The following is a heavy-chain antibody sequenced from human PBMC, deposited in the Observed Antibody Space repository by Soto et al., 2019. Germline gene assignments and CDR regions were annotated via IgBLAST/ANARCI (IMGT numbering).Heavy chain of an antibody. CDR1: GYTFTTYA. V-gene: IGHV1-3*01. CDR2: INAGNGNT. CDR3: AREGVGYCSGASCYPYYFDS. D-gene: IGHD2-15*01. Sequence: QVQLVQSGAEVKKPGASVKVSCKASGYTFTTYAIHWVRQAPGQRLEWMGWINAGNGNTRHSQKVQGRVTITRDTSASTAFMELSSLRSEDTAVYYCAREGVGYCSGASCYPYYFDSWGQGTLVTVSS. J-gene: IGHJ4*02.